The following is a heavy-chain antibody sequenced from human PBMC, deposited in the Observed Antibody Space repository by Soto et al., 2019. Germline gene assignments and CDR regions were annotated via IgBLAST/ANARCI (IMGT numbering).Heavy chain of an antibody. Sequence: EVQLVESGGGLVQPGGSLGLSCAASGFIFSDHYMDWVRQAPGKGLEWVARIRNKANSYATHYAASVKGRFTISRDDSENSLFLQMPSLKAEATAVYYFARVRQGMATTRPLAYWCQGTLVTVSS. V-gene: IGHV3-72*01. CDR3: ARVRQGMATTRPLAY. CDR2: IRNKANSYAT. CDR1: GFIFSDHY. D-gene: IGHD1-1*01. J-gene: IGHJ4*02.